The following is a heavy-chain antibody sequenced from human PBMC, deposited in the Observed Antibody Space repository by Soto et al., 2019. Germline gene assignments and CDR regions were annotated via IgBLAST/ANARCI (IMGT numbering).Heavy chain of an antibody. D-gene: IGHD1-26*01. CDR3: ARLSGSYNDRYFDY. CDR2: VYYNGNT. J-gene: IGHJ4*02. Sequence: PSETLSLTCTVSGGSTSSSSYQWVWIRQPPGKGLEWIGNVYYNGNTYYNPSLKSRLTISVDTSNNQFSLKVKSVTAADTAVYYCARLSGSYNDRYFDYWGQGTLVTVPS. CDR1: GGSTSSSSYQ. V-gene: IGHV4-39*01.